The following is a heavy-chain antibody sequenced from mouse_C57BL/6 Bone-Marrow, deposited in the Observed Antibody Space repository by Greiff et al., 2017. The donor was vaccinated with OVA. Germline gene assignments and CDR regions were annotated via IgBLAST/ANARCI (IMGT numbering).Heavy chain of an antibody. CDR3: TREAGSSGPPWFAY. V-gene: IGHV5-9-1*02. D-gene: IGHD3-2*02. Sequence: EVKVEESGEGLVKPGGSLKLSCAASGFTFSSYAMSWVRQTPEKRLEWVAYISSGGDYIYYADTVKGRFTISRDNARNTLYLQMSSLKSEDTAMYYCTREAGSSGPPWFAYWGQGTLVTVSA. CDR1: GFTFSSYA. J-gene: IGHJ3*01. CDR2: ISSGGDYI.